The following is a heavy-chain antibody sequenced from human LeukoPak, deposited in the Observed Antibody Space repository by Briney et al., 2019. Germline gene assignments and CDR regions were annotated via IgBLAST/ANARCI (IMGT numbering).Heavy chain of an antibody. CDR2: ISYDGSNK. CDR3: AKAIEGWYDFWSGPYGMDV. Sequence: GGSPRLSCAASGFTFSSYGMHWVRQAPGKGLEWVAVISYDGSNKYYADSVKGRFTISRDNSKNTLYLQMNSLRAEDTAVYYCAKAIEGWYDFWSGPYGMDVWGQGTTVTVSS. J-gene: IGHJ6*02. CDR1: GFTFSSYG. D-gene: IGHD3-3*01. V-gene: IGHV3-30*18.